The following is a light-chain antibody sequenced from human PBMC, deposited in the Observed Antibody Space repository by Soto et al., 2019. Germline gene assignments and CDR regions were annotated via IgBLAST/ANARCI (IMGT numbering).Light chain of an antibody. CDR1: QNINGY. J-gene: IGKJ4*01. V-gene: IGKV1-5*03. CDR3: PQCCAYSLT. CDR2: WAS. Sequence: DIQLTQSPSTLSASVGDRVTITCRASQNINGYLAWYQQKPGKAPKLLIYWASSLISGVPSRFTGGESGTEFTLTISSQQPDDFATYYCPQCCAYSLTFGGWTTV.